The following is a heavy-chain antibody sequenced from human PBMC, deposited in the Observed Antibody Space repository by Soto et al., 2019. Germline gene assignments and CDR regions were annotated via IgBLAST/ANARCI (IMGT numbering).Heavy chain of an antibody. V-gene: IGHV3-33*01. J-gene: IGHJ2*01. CDR1: GFTFSRYG. Sequence: QVQLVESGGGVVQPGRSLRLSWAASGFTFSRYGLHWVRQAPGKGLEWVAVIWYDGSNKYYADSVKGPFTISRDNSTNTLYLQMNRRRDEETAVYYCARGVAAYWYFDLGGRGPLVTVSS. CDR3: ARGVAAYWYFDL. CDR2: IWYDGSNK. D-gene: IGHD6-19*01.